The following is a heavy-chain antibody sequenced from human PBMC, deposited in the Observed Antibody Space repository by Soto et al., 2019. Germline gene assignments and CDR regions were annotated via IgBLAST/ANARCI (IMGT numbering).Heavy chain of an antibody. Sequence: GASVKVSCKASGYPFTSYSFSWVRQAPGQGLEWMGWSSAYNGDTRYAQKFQGRVTMTADPYTDTAYMELRNLRSDDTGVYYCAREGAVVGSAVYYGMGVWGQGTMVTVSS. CDR1: GYPFTSYS. D-gene: IGHD2-15*01. CDR2: SSAYNGDT. J-gene: IGHJ6*02. V-gene: IGHV1-18*04. CDR3: AREGAVVGSAVYYGMGV.